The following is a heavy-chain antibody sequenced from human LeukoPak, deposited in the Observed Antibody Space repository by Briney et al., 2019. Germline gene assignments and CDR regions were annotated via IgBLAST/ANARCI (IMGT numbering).Heavy chain of an antibody. V-gene: IGHV4-39*07. D-gene: IGHD3-3*01. J-gene: IGHJ4*02. CDR2: ISHSGST. CDR1: GGSISSSSYF. Sequence: SETLSLICTVFGGSISSSSYFWGWIRQPAGKGLEWIGSISHSGSTYYNPSLKSRVTISVDTSKNQFSLKLSSVTAADTAVYSCARASFESSYYDFWSSDYYFDYWGQGTLVTVSS. CDR3: ARASFESSYYDFWSSDYYFDY.